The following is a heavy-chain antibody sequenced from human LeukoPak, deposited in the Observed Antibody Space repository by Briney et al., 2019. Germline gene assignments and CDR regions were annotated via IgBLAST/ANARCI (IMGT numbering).Heavy chain of an antibody. J-gene: IGHJ4*02. V-gene: IGHV4-4*02. CDR2: IYHSGST. CDR3: ARMPPVGGSYVY. D-gene: IGHD1-26*01. CDR1: GGSISSSNW. Sequence: PSETLSLTCAVSGGSISSSNWWSWVRQPPGKGLEWIGEIYHSGSTNYNPSLKSRVTISVDESKNQFSLNLTSVTAADTAVYYCARMPPVGGSYVYWGQGTLVTVSS.